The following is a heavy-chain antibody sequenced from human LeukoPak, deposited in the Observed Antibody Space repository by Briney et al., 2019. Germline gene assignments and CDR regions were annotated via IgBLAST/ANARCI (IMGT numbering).Heavy chain of an antibody. CDR2: MNPNSGNT. CDR1: GYTFTSYG. Sequence: ASVKVSCKASGYTFTSYGISWVRQAPGQGLEWMGWMNPNSGNTGYAQKFQGRVTMTRNTSISTAYMELSSLRSEDTAVYYCATTPTSIAVACSEGDAFDIWGQGTMVTVSS. CDR3: ATTPTSIAVACSEGDAFDI. J-gene: IGHJ3*02. D-gene: IGHD6-19*01. V-gene: IGHV1-8*02.